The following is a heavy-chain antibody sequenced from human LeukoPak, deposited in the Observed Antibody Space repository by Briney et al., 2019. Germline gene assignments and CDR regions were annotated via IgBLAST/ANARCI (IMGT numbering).Heavy chain of an antibody. V-gene: IGHV1-18*01. J-gene: IGHJ4*02. CDR1: GYTFTSHG. CDR3: ARDRPVMITFGGVIIAAY. D-gene: IGHD3-16*02. CDR2: VSGYNGNT. Sequence: ASVKVSCKASGYTFTSHGINWLRQAPGQGLEWLGWVSGYNGNTDYAQKFQGSVTMTTDRSTNTVYMELRSLRSDDTAVYYCARDRPVMITFGGVIIAAYWGQGTLVSVSS.